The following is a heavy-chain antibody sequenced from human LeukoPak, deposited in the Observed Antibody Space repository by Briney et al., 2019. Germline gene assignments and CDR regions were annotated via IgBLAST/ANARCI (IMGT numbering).Heavy chain of an antibody. Sequence: PGGSLRLSCVASGFTFNGYAMHWVRQAPGKGLEWVSVIYSDGSTYYADSVRGRFTMSRDDSKNTVYLQLNRLRGEDTAIYYCARSRYLDWGGAFDMWGQGTMVTVSS. CDR1: GFTFNGYA. CDR3: ARSRYLDWGGAFDM. CDR2: IYSDGST. D-gene: IGHD3-9*01. V-gene: IGHV3-66*01. J-gene: IGHJ3*02.